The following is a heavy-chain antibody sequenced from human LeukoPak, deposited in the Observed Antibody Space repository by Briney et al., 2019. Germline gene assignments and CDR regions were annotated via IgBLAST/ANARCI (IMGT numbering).Heavy chain of an antibody. D-gene: IGHD6-19*01. CDR2: ISAYIGDT. V-gene: IGHV1-18*01. CDR3: ARVGSPDSENSGWKLFFDY. Sequence: ASVKVSCKASGYRFSNYGITWVRQAPGQGLECMGWISAYIGDTNYAQNFQGRLTMTTDTSTNTAYMELRSLRSDDTAVYYCARVGSPDSENSGWKLFFDYWGQGTLVTVSS. J-gene: IGHJ4*02. CDR1: GYRFSNYG.